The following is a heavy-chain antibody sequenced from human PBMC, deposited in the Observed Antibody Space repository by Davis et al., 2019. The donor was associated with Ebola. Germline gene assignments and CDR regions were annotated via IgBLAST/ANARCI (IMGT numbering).Heavy chain of an antibody. D-gene: IGHD3-16*01. J-gene: IGHJ4*02. Sequence: SVKVSCKASGYTFTGYYMHWVRQAPGKGLEWMGGIIPISGTPNYAQKFEGRVTFTADESTAYMELSSLRSDDTAVYFCARNRFGFCDYWGQGTLVTVSS. CDR1: GYTFTGYY. CDR3: ARNRFGFCDY. CDR2: IIPISGTP. V-gene: IGHV1-69*13.